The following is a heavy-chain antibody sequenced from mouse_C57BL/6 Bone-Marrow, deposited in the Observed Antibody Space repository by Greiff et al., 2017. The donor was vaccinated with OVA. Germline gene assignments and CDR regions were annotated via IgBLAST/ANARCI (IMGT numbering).Heavy chain of an antibody. V-gene: IGHV1-63*01. J-gene: IGHJ1*03. Sequence: VQLQQSGAELVRPGTSVKMSCKASGYTFTNYWIGWAKQRPGHGLEWIGDIYPGGGYTNYNEKFKGKATLTAEKSSSTAYMQFSSLTSEDSAIYCCARGDYGGDFDVWGTGTTVTVSS. D-gene: IGHD1-1*01. CDR1: GYTFTNYW. CDR3: ARGDYGGDFDV. CDR2: IYPGGGYT.